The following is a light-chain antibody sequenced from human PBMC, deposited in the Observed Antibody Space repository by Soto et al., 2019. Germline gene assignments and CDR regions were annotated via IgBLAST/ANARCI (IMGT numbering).Light chain of an antibody. Sequence: DIQMTQAPSTLSASVGDRVTITCRASQSITGWLAWFQQKRGKAPKLLISKAFSLQNGVPSRFSGSGSGTDFTLTISSLQPDDFATYYCQQYNPYSPWTFGQGTKVEIK. CDR2: KAF. J-gene: IGKJ1*01. CDR1: QSITGW. V-gene: IGKV1-5*03. CDR3: QQYNPYSPWT.